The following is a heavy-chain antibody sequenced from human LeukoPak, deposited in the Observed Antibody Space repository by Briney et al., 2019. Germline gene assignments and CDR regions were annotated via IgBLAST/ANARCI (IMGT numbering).Heavy chain of an antibody. V-gene: IGHV4-4*09. CDR2: IYTSGST. Sequence: PSETQSLTCTVSGGSISSYYWSWIRQPPGKGLEWIGYIYTSGSTNYNPSLKSRVTISVDTSKNQFSLKLSSVTAADTAVYYCARATVVTHAFDPWGQGTLVTVSS. D-gene: IGHD4-23*01. CDR1: GGSISSYY. CDR3: ARATVVTHAFDP. J-gene: IGHJ5*02.